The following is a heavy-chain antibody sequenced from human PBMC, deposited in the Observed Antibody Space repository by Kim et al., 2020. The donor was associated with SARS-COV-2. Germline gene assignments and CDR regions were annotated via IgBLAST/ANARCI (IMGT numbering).Heavy chain of an antibody. CDR2: INSDGSST. CDR1: GFTFSSYW. CDR3: AGRGYSERRQGDDFDY. V-gene: IGHV3-74*01. Sequence: GGSLRLSCAASGFTFSSYWMHWVRQAPGKGLVWVSRINSDGSSTSYADSVKGRFTISRDNAKNTLYLQMNSLRAEDTAVYYCAGRGYSERRQGDDFDYWGQGTLVSLSS. J-gene: IGHJ4*02. D-gene: IGHD5-18*01.